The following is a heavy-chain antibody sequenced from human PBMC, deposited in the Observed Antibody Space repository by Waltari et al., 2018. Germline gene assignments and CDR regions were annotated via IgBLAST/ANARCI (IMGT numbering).Heavy chain of an antibody. V-gene: IGHV4-34*01. J-gene: IGHJ6*02. D-gene: IGHD6-6*01. CDR3: ARGIAPREGGMDV. CDR1: GGSFSGYY. Sequence: QVQLQQWGAGLLKPSETLSLTCAVYGGSFSGYYWSWIRQPPGKGLEWIGEINHSGSTNSNPSLKSRVTISVDTSKNQFSLKLSSVTAADTAVYYCARGIAPREGGMDVWGQGTTVTVSS. CDR2: INHSGST.